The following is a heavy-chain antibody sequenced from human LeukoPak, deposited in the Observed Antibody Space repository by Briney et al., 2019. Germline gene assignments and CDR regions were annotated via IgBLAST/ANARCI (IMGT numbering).Heavy chain of an antibody. CDR3: ARDGDIVVPMYY. CDR2: IYSGGST. J-gene: IGHJ4*02. D-gene: IGHD2-15*01. V-gene: IGHV3-53*01. Sequence: GGSLRLSCAASGFIVSSNYMSWVRQAPGKGLEWVSVIYSGGSTYYADSVKGRFTISRDNAKNSLYLQMNSLRAEDTAVYYCARDGDIVVPMYYWGQGTLVTVSS. CDR1: GFIVSSNY.